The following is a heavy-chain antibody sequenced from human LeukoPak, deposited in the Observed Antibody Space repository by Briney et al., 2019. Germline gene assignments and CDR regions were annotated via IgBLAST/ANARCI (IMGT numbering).Heavy chain of an antibody. J-gene: IGHJ5*02. Sequence: PGGSLRLSCAASGFTFSTYAMHWVRQAPGKGLEWVAVISYDGSSKYYADSVKGRFTISRDNSKNTLYLQMNSLRAEDTAVYYCARDGEGFDPWGQGTLVTVSS. D-gene: IGHD3-10*01. CDR2: ISYDGSSK. V-gene: IGHV3-30*04. CDR3: ARDGEGFDP. CDR1: GFTFSTYA.